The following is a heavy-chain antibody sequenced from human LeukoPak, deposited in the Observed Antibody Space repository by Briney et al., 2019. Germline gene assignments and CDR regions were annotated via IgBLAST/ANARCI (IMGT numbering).Heavy chain of an antibody. D-gene: IGHD3-3*01. J-gene: IGHJ4*02. V-gene: IGHV3-48*03. CDR1: GLTFSNFK. CDR3: ASWAGNTQSDSWSGPFDY. Sequence: GGSLRLSCAVSGLTFSNFKMNWVRQAPGKGLEWVSYISDSGRTTFYADSVKGRFTISRDNAKNSLYLQMSSLRVEDTAVYYCASWAGNTQSDSWSGPFDYWGQGTLVTVST. CDR2: ISDSGRTT.